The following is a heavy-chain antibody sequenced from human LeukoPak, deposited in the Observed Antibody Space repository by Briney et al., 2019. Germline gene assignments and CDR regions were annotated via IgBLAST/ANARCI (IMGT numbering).Heavy chain of an antibody. V-gene: IGHV1-46*01. CDR3: ARDLNPQSIGMRAFDI. J-gene: IGHJ3*02. CDR1: GYTFTNFY. Sequence: ASVKVSCKASGYTFTNFYLHWVRQAPGQGLEWLGIINPTTGSTTYAQKLQGRVTMTRDMSTSTGYMELSSLRSEDTAVYFCARDLNPQSIGMRAFDIWGQGTMVTASS. D-gene: IGHD1-14*01. CDR2: INPTTGST.